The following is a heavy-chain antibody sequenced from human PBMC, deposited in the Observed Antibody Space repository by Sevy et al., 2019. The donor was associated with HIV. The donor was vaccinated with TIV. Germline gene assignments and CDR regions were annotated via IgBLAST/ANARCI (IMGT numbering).Heavy chain of an antibody. CDR2: ISGSGGST. CDR3: AKDGGYRSPSLAN. V-gene: IGHV3-23*01. J-gene: IGHJ4*02. Sequence: GGSLRLSCAASGFTFSCYAMTWVRQAPGKGLEWVSLISGSGGSTFYADSVKGRFTISRDNSKNTLYLQMNSLRADDTAVYYCAKDGGYRSPSLANWGQGTLVTVSS. CDR1: GFTFSCYA. D-gene: IGHD2-15*01.